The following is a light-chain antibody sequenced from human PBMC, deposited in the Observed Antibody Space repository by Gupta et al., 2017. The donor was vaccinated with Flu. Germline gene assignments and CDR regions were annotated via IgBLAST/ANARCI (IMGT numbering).Light chain of an antibody. Sequence: QSVLTQPPSVSGAPGQRVTISCTGTFSTIAAGHDVHWYQQLPGTAPKLLIDGHTKRPSGVPDRCAAYSSGTSAFLIITGLEPEDDAYYYCQCYDDRGSMLCGGGTKLTVL. CDR1: FSTIAAGHD. CDR2: GHT. J-gene: IGLJ3*02. V-gene: IGLV1-40*01. CDR3: QCYDDRGSML.